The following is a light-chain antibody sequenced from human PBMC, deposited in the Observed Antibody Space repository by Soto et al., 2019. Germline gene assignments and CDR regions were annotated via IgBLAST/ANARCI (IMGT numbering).Light chain of an antibody. CDR1: QSISNH. Sequence: DIQMTQSPSSLSASVEDRVIITCRASQSISNHLNWYQQKPGKAPKLLIFAASSLQSGVPSRFSGSRSGPDFTLTISSLQPEDFATYYCQQLNTYPETFGQGTKVDI. CDR3: QQLNTYPET. CDR2: AAS. V-gene: IGKV1-39*01. J-gene: IGKJ1*01.